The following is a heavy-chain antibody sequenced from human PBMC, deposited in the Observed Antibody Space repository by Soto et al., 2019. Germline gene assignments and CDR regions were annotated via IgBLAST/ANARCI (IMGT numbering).Heavy chain of an antibody. CDR3: TRDASRDSSARGWFDP. V-gene: IGHV3-21*01. CDR2: ISSNSAYI. CDR1: GFTFRSFT. J-gene: IGHJ5*02. Sequence: GGSLRLSCAASGFTFRSFTMNWVRDAPGKGLEWVSTISSNSAYIYYTDALRGRFTISRDNAKNSLHLQMNSLRAEDTAVYYCTRDASRDSSARGWFDPWGPGTLVTVSS. D-gene: IGHD6-13*01.